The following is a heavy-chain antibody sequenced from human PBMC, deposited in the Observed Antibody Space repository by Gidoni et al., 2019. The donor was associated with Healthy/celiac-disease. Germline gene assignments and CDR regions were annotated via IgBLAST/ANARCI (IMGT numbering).Heavy chain of an antibody. D-gene: IGHD7-27*01. CDR2: ISRSGGST. CDR3: AKRLSNWGSDYYYGMDV. Sequence: EVQLLESGGGLVQPGGSLRLSCAAPGFTFSSYAMSWVRQAPGKGLEWVSAISRSGGSTYYADSVKGRFTISRDKSKNTLYLQMNSLRAEDTAVYYCAKRLSNWGSDYYYGMDVWGQGTTVTVSS. J-gene: IGHJ6*02. CDR1: GFTFSSYA. V-gene: IGHV3-23*01.